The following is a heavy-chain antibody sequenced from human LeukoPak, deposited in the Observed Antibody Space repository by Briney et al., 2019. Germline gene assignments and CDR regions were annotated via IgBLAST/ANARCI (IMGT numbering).Heavy chain of an antibody. V-gene: IGHV4-38-2*02. Sequence: SETLSLTCTVSGYSISSGYYWGWIRQPPGKGLEWIGSIYHSGCTYYNPSLKSRVTISVDTSKNQFSLKLSSVTAADTAVYYCAREGTAYGGNDHWGQGTLVTVSS. J-gene: IGHJ4*02. D-gene: IGHD4-23*01. CDR3: AREGTAYGGNDH. CDR1: GYSISSGYY. CDR2: IYHSGCT.